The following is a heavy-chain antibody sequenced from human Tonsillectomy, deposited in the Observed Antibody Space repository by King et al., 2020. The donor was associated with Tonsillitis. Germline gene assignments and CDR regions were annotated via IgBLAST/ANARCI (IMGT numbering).Heavy chain of an antibody. CDR3: ARAIYCSSTSCYTDYYYYYMDV. J-gene: IGHJ6*03. Sequence: PLQESGPGLVKPSQTLSLTCTVSGGSISSGDYYWSWIRQSPGKGLEWIGYIYYSGSTYYNPSLKSRVTISVDTSKNQLSLMLSSVTAADTAVYYCARAIYCSSTSCYTDYYYYYMDVWGKGTTVTVSS. CDR2: IYYSGST. CDR1: GGSISSGDYY. D-gene: IGHD2-2*02. V-gene: IGHV4-30-4*01.